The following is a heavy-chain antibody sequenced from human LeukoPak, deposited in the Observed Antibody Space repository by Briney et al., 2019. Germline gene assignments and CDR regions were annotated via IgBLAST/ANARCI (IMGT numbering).Heavy chain of an antibody. CDR1: GGSISSSSYY. Sequence: PSETLSLTCTVSGGSISSSSYYWGWIRQPPGKGLEWVAFIRYDGSNKYYADSVKGRFTISRDNSKNTLYLQMNSLRAEDTAVYYCAKDRNYYGSGRPPGGLHPDYWGQGTLVTVSS. CDR2: IRYDGSNK. CDR3: AKDRNYYGSGRPPGGLHPDY. V-gene: IGHV3-30*02. J-gene: IGHJ4*02. D-gene: IGHD3-10*01.